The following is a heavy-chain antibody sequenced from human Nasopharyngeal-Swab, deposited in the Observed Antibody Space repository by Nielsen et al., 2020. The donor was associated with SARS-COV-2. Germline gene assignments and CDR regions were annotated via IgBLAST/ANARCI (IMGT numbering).Heavy chain of an antibody. CDR2: ISYDGSNK. CDR3: ARAAAGTYRNWFDP. V-gene: IGHV3-30-3*01. D-gene: IGHD6-13*01. J-gene: IGHJ5*02. Sequence: VRQAPGKGLEWVAVISYDGSNKYYADSVKGRFTISRDNSKNTLYLQMNSLRAEDTAVYYCARAAAGTYRNWFDPWGQGTLVTVPS.